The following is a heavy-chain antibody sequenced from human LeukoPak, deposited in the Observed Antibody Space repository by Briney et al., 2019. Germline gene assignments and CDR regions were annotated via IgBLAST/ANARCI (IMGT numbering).Heavy chain of an antibody. CDR3: ARPGMMDIDMGNFHY. V-gene: IGHV4-39*01. Sequence: SETLSLTCTVSGGSINSSSYYWGWIRHRPGKGLEWIGSIYYSGSTYYNPSLKSRVTISVDTSKNQFSQKLSSVTAADTAVYYCARPGMMDIDMGNFHYWGQGALVTVSS. J-gene: IGHJ4*02. CDR1: GGSINSSSYY. D-gene: IGHD5-18*01. CDR2: IYYSGST.